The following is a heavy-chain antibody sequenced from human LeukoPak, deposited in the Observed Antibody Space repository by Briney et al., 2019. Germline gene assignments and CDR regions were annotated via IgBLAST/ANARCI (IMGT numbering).Heavy chain of an antibody. CDR2: IYHSGST. D-gene: IGHD4-17*01. Sequence: ASETLSLTCAVSGGSISSSNWWSWVRQPPGKGLEWIGEIYHSGSTNYNPSLKSRVTISVDKSKNQFSLKLSSVTAADTAVYYCARQGTVTTYYYYYYGMDVWGQGTTVTVSS. V-gene: IGHV4-4*02. J-gene: IGHJ6*02. CDR1: GGSISSSNW. CDR3: ARQGTVTTYYYYYYGMDV.